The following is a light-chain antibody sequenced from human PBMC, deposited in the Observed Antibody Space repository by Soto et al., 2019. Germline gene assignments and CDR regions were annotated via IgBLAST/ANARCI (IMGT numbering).Light chain of an antibody. CDR1: SSDVGGYNY. V-gene: IGLV2-14*03. CDR2: DVS. CDR3: SSHTSSSTHVV. Sequence: QSALTQPASVSGSPGQSITISCTGTSSDVGGYNYVSWYQHHPGKAPKLMIYDVSNRPSGVSNRFSGSKSGNTASLPISGRQGEDEADYYCSSHTSSSTHVVFGGGTKVTVL. J-gene: IGLJ2*01.